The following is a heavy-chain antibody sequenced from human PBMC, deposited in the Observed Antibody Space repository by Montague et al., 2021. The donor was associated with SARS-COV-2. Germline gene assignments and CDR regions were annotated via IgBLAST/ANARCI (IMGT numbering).Heavy chain of an antibody. CDR1: VGSISSNNCY. V-gene: IGHV4-39*07. J-gene: IGHJ4*02. Sequence: SETLSLTCTVSVGSISSNNCYWGWIRQPPGKALEWIGSIYYSGSTYYNPSPKSRVTMSVDTSENQFSLKLSSVTAADTAVYYCARDGFYYDRSGPSNFDYWGQGTLVTDSS. D-gene: IGHD3-22*01. CDR2: IYYSGST. CDR3: ARDGFYYDRSGPSNFDY.